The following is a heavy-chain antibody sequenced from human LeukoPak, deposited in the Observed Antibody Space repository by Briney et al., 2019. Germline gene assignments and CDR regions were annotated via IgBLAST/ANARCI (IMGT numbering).Heavy chain of an antibody. V-gene: IGHV3-48*01. J-gene: IGHJ4*02. CDR3: ARYWSSWSADF. D-gene: IGHD6-13*01. Sequence: GGSLRLSCAASAFAFNISGMHWVRQAPGKGLECVSYINSRGSTISYADSVKGRFTISRDNAKNSLYLQMNSLRAEDTAVYYCARYWSSWSADFWGQGTLVTVSS. CDR2: INSRGSTI. CDR1: AFAFNISG.